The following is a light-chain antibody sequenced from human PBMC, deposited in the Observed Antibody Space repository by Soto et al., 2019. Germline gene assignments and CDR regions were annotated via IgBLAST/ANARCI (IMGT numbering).Light chain of an antibody. CDR3: QQFASSPYT. Sequence: EIVLTQSPDTLSSSPRERATLSCRASQAVSNAYLAWYQHKPGQVPRLLIHGAINRATGIPDRFSGGGSGTDFTLTINRLEPEDFAVYYCQQFASSPYTFGQGTKVEIK. J-gene: IGKJ2*01. V-gene: IGKV3-20*01. CDR2: GAI. CDR1: QAVSNAY.